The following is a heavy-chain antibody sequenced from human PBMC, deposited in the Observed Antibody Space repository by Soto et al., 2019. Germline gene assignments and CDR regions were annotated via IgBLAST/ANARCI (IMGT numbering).Heavy chain of an antibody. CDR1: GGSISSYY. J-gene: IGHJ4*02. CDR3: AGARGGNYIEGY. CDR2: IYYSGST. D-gene: IGHD4-4*01. V-gene: IGHV4-59*01. Sequence: PSETLSLTCTVSGGSISSYYWSWIRQPPGKGLEWIGYIYYSGSTNYNPSLKSRVTISVDTSKNQFSLKLSSVTAADTAVYYCAGARGGNYIEGYWGQGTLVTVSS.